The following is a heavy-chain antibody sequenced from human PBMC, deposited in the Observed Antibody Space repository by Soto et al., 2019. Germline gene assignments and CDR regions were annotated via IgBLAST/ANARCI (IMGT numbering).Heavy chain of an antibody. CDR2: INLAGGT. V-gene: IGHV4-34*01. CDR3: ARNQRIYDILTGYYKGPFDS. D-gene: IGHD3-9*01. J-gene: IGHJ4*02. Sequence: SETLSLTCAVYSGSFSGHFWSWIRQPPWKGLEWIGEINLAGGTNYNPSLKSRVTISIDKSNNQFFLKLTSVTAADKAVYYCARNQRIYDILTGYYKGPFDSWGQGTLVTVSS. CDR1: SGSFSGHF.